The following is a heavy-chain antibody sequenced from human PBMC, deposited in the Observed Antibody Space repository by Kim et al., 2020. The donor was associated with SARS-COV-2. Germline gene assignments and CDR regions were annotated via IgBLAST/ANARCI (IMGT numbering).Heavy chain of an antibody. D-gene: IGHD6-13*01. CDR1: GYTFTSYA. J-gene: IGHJ5*02. CDR3: ARSLKECVSGSSWYCAARDWFDP. Sequence: ASVKVSCKASGYTFTSYAMHWVRQAPGQRLEWMGWINAGNGNTKYSQKFQGRVTITRDTSASTAYMELSSLRSEDTAVYYCARSLKECVSGSSWYCAARDWFDPWGQGTLVTVSS. CDR2: INAGNGNT. V-gene: IGHV1-3*01.